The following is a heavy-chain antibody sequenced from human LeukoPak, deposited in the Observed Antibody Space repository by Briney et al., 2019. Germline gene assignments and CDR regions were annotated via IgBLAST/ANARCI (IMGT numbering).Heavy chain of an antibody. CDR1: GGSISSYY. J-gene: IGHJ4*02. V-gene: IGHV4-59*08. CDR3: ARALITMIVED. Sequence: SVTLSLTCTVSGGSISSYYWSWIRQPPGKGLEWIGYIYYSGSTNYNPSLKSRVTISVDTSKNQFSLKLSSVTAADTAVYYCARALITMIVEDWGQGTLVTVSS. D-gene: IGHD3-22*01. CDR2: IYYSGST.